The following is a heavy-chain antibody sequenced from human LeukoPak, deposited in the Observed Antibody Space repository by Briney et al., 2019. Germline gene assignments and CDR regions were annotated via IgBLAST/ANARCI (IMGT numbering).Heavy chain of an antibody. Sequence: GESLRLSCAASGFSFSSYRVNWVRQAPGKGLEWVSSVSNSGDYIHYADSVEGRFTISRDNSKNSLYLQMNSLRAEDTAVYYCARALIGYYFDYWGQGTLVTVSS. D-gene: IGHD2-8*01. J-gene: IGHJ4*02. CDR2: VSNSGDYI. CDR3: ARALIGYYFDY. CDR1: GFSFSSYR. V-gene: IGHV3-21*06.